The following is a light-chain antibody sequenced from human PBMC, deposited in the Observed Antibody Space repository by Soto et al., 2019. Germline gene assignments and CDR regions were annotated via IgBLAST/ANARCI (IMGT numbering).Light chain of an antibody. CDR2: AAS. Sequence: DIQMTQSPSSLSASVGDRVTITCRASQSISSYLNWYQQKPGKAPKLLIYAASSLQRGVPSKFSGSGSGTHFTLTISSLQPEDFATYYCQQYNTYPLTFGGGTKVDIK. V-gene: IGKV1-39*01. CDR3: QQYNTYPLT. J-gene: IGKJ4*02. CDR1: QSISSY.